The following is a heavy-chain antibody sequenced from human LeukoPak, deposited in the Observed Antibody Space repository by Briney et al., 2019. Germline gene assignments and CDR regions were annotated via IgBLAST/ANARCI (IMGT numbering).Heavy chain of an antibody. D-gene: IGHD3-3*01. CDR1: GFTFSSYW. V-gene: IGHV3-74*01. CDR2: INSDGSST. CDR3: ARDTQITIFDV. Sequence: PGGSLRLSCAASGFTFSSYWMHWVRQAPGKGLVWVSRINSDGSSTSYADSVKGRFTISRDNAKNTLYLQMNSLRAEDAAVYYCARDTQITIFDVWGQGTTVTVSS. J-gene: IGHJ6*02.